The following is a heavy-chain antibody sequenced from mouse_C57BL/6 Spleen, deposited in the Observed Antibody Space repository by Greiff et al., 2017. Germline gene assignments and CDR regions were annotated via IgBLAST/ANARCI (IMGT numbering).Heavy chain of an antibody. CDR2: IRNKANGYTT. Sequence: ESRLRESGGGLVQPGGSLGLSCAASGFTFTDYYLSWVRQPPGKALDGLGFIRNKANGYTTEYSASVKGRFTISRDNSQSILYLQMNALRAEDSATYYCARYTAYYFDYWGQGTTRTVSS. CDR3: ARYTAYYFDY. J-gene: IGHJ2*01. V-gene: IGHV7-3*01. CDR1: GFTFTDYY.